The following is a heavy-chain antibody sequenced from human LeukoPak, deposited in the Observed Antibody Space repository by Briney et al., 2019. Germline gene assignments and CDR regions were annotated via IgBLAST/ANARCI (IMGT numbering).Heavy chain of an antibody. V-gene: IGHV3-7*01. CDR2: IKEDGSAK. J-gene: IGHJ4*02. CDR3: ARDEIGGYFDY. Sequence: GGSLRLSCAASGFTFKTYWMRWVRQAPGKRLEWVANIKEDGSAKYYVDSVKGRFTISRDNARNSVYLQMNSLRAEDTGVYYCARDEIGGYFDYWGQGILVTVSS. D-gene: IGHD3-10*01. CDR1: GFTFKTYW.